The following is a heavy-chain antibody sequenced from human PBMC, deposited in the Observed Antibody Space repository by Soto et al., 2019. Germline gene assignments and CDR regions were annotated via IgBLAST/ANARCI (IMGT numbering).Heavy chain of an antibody. Sequence: SETLSLTCTVSGGSISSYYWSWIRQPPGKGLEWIGYIYYSGSTNYNPSLKSRVTISVDTSKNQFSLKLSSVTAADTAVYYCARGYTAMVSVPLDYWGQGTLVTVSS. CDR3: ARGYTAMVSVPLDY. CDR1: GGSISSYY. J-gene: IGHJ4*02. V-gene: IGHV4-59*01. D-gene: IGHD5-18*01. CDR2: IYYSGST.